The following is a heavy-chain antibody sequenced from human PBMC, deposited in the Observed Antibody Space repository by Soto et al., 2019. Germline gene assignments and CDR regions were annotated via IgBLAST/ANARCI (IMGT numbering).Heavy chain of an antibody. J-gene: IGHJ2*01. CDR2: IYYSGST. V-gene: IGHV4-59*01. CDR3: ARTRYDSSGYYYLGPWYFDL. D-gene: IGHD3-22*01. CDR1: GGSISSYY. Sequence: QVQLQESGPGLVKPSETLSLTCTVSGGSISSYYWSWIRQPPGKGLEWIGYIYYSGSTNYNPSLKSRVTISVDTSRNQFSLKLSSVTAADTAVYYCARTRYDSSGYYYLGPWYFDLWGRGTLVTVSS.